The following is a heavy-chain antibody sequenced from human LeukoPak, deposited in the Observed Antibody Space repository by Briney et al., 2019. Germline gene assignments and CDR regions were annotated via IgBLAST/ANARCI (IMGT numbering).Heavy chain of an antibody. CDR3: VTPLSIGGY. CDR2: ISSSSSTI. CDR1: GFTFSSYS. D-gene: IGHD3-10*01. J-gene: IGHJ4*02. Sequence: GGSLRLSCAASGFTFSSYSMSWVRQAPGKGLEWLSYISSSSSTIYYADSVKGRFTISRDNAKNSLYLQMSSLRAEDTAVYYCVTPLSIGGYWGQGTLVTVSS. V-gene: IGHV3-48*01.